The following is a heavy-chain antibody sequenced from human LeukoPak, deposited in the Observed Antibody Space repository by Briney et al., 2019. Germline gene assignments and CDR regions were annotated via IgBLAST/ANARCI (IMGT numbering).Heavy chain of an antibody. CDR2: IRSKAYGGTT. Sequence: PGGSLRLSCTASGFTFGDYAMSWFRQAPGKGLEWVGFIRSKAYGGTTEYAASVKGRFTISRDDSKSIAYLQMNSLKTEDTAVYYCTRQPAQLTFLLWFGEYPFDYWGQGTLVTVSS. CDR3: TRQPAQLTFLLWFGEYPFDY. J-gene: IGHJ4*02. D-gene: IGHD3-10*01. V-gene: IGHV3-49*03. CDR1: GFTFGDYA.